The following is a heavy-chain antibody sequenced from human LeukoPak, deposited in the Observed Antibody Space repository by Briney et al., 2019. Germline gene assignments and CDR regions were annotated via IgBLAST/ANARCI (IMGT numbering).Heavy chain of an antibody. CDR1: GGSISSYY. D-gene: IGHD6-13*01. CDR2: IYYSGST. J-gene: IGHJ3*02. V-gene: IGHV4-59*01. CDR3: ARSPIAAAGTSAFDI. Sequence: SETLSLTCTVSGGSISSYYWSWIRQPPGKGLEWIGYIYYSGSTNYNPSLKSRVTISVDTSKNQFSLKLSSVTAADTAVYYCARSPIAAAGTSAFDIWGQGAMVTVSS.